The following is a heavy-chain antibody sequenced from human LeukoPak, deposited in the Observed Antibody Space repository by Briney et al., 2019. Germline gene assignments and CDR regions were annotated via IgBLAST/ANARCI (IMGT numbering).Heavy chain of an antibody. Sequence: ASVKVSSKASRSSFTSYGISRVRQAPGQGLEVMGWISAYNGNSNSEQQLQGRVTMPTDTSTSTAYMELRSLRSDDTAVYYCARVVAAAANYWGQGTLVTVSS. D-gene: IGHD6-13*01. J-gene: IGHJ4*02. CDR2: ISAYNGNS. CDR3: ARVVAAAANY. CDR1: RSSFTSYG. V-gene: IGHV1-18*01.